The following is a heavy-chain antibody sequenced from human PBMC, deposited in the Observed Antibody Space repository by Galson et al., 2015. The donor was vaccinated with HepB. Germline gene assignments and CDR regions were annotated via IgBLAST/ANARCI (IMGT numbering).Heavy chain of an antibody. CDR2: ISYDRGKK. D-gene: IGHD1-14*01. V-gene: IGHV3-30-3*01. Sequence: SLRLSCAASGIAFSRSDMHWVRQAPGRGLEWVAIISYDRGKKYYAKSVQGRFTISRDNSKSTLFLLMNNMRSEDTAMYYCTRAVREPDTGYFDSWGQGALVTVSS. CDR1: GIAFSRSD. J-gene: IGHJ4*02. CDR3: TRAVREPDTGYFDS.